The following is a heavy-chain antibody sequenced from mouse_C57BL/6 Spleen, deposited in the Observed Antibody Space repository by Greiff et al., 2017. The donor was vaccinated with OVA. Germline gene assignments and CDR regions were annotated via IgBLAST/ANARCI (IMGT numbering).Heavy chain of an antibody. CDR1: GYTFTSYW. CDR2: IDPSDSYT. V-gene: IGHV1-69*01. J-gene: IGHJ3*01. Sequence: VQLQQPGAELVMPGASVKLSCKASGYTFTSYWMHWVKQRPGQGLEWIGEIDPSDSYTNYNQKFKGKSTLTVDKSSSTAYMQLSSLTSEDSAVYYCAPYYGNYAFAYWGQGTLVTVSA. D-gene: IGHD2-10*01. CDR3: APYYGNYAFAY.